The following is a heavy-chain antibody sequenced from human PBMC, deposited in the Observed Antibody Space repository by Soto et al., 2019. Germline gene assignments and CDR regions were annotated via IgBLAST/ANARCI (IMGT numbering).Heavy chain of an antibody. Sequence: QVQLVQSGTEVKEPGASVSLSCKASGYTFTTYYIHWVRQAPGQGLEWMGMINPSGGSTTYAQNLQGRVTMPRDTSTSTVYMDLNSLRSDDTAVYYCARATSAGNGRRVDVWGQGTTVTVSS. J-gene: IGHJ6*02. CDR1: GYTFTTYY. CDR3: ARATSAGNGRRVDV. CDR2: INPSGGST. V-gene: IGHV1-46*01. D-gene: IGHD6-13*01.